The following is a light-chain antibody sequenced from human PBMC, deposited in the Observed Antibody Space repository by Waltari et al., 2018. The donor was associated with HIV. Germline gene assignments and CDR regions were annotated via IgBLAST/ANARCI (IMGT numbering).Light chain of an antibody. CDR2: LAS. V-gene: IGKV1-5*03. Sequence: DIQMTQSPSTLSASVGDRATITGRASQSIGSWLAWYQQKPGKATKALTYLASNLESGVSSRFGGSGSGTDVNLTISRLHPDDFVTYYCQQYDTFPYTFGQGTKLEIK. CDR3: QQYDTFPYT. J-gene: IGKJ2*01. CDR1: QSIGSW.